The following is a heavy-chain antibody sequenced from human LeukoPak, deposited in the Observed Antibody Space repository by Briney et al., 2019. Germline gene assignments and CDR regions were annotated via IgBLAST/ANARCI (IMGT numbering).Heavy chain of an antibody. V-gene: IGHV4-39*01. CDR2: IAYSGST. Sequence: SETLSLTCTVSGGSIRSSGNYWGWIRQPPGQGLEWIGSIAYSGSTYYNPSLKSRVTISEDTSKNQFSLKLNSVTAADTAVYYCARHFDYWGQGTLVTVSS. J-gene: IGHJ4*02. CDR1: GGSIRSSGNY. CDR3: ARHFDY.